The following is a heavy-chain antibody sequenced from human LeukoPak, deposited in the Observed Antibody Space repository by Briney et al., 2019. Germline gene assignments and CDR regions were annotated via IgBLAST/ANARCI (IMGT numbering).Heavy chain of an antibody. CDR3: AKGILYDILTGPFDY. D-gene: IGHD3-9*01. CDR1: GFTFDDYA. V-gene: IGHV3-9*01. Sequence: GRSLRLSCAASGFTFDDYAMHWVRQAPGKGLEWVSGISWNSGSIGYADSVKGRFTIFRDNAKNSLYLQMNSLRVEDTALYYCAKGILYDILTGPFDYWGQGTLVTVSS. J-gene: IGHJ4*02. CDR2: ISWNSGSI.